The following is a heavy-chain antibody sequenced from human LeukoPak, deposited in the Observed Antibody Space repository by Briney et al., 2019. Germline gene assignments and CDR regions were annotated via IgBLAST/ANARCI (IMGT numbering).Heavy chain of an antibody. CDR1: GFTFSSYG. CDR2: ISYDGRNK. Sequence: PGGSLRLSCAASGFTFSSYGMHWVRQAPGKGLEWVAVISYDGRNKYYGDSVKGRFTISRDNSKNTLYLQMNSLRAEDTAVYYCARGGTLAFDYWGQGTLVTVSS. J-gene: IGHJ4*02. D-gene: IGHD1-1*01. CDR3: ARGGTLAFDY. V-gene: IGHV3-30*03.